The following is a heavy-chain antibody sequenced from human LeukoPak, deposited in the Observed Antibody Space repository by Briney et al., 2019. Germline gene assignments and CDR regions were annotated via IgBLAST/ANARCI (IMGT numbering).Heavy chain of an antibody. V-gene: IGHV4-39*07. Sequence: KPSETLSLTCSVSGGSISSSSYYWGWIRQPPGKGLEWIGSIYYSGSTYYNPSLKSRVTISVDTSKNQFSLKLSSVTAADTAVYYCARARYDILTGYHYDYWGQGTLVTVSS. CDR3: ARARYDILTGYHYDY. CDR2: IYYSGST. J-gene: IGHJ4*02. D-gene: IGHD3-9*01. CDR1: GGSISSSSYY.